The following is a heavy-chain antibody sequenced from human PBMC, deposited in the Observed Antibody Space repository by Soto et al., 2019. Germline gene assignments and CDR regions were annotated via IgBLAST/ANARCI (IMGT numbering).Heavy chain of an antibody. Sequence: PGESLKSTCKGSVYSFTSYWIGWVRQMPGKGLEWMGIIYPGDSDTRYSPSFQGQVTISADKSISTAYLQWSSLKASDTAMYYCATGGGIPHYGMDVSCPGISVTVSS. CDR1: VYSFTSYW. CDR2: IYPGDSDT. D-gene: IGHD7-27*01. CDR3: ATGGGIPHYGMDV. V-gene: IGHV5-51*01. J-gene: IGHJ6*02.